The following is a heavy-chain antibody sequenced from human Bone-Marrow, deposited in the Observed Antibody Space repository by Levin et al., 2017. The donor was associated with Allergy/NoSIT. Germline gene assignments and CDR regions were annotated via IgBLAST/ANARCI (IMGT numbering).Heavy chain of an antibody. CDR1: EFTFSRYW. Sequence: QSGGSLRLSCAASEFTFSRYWMSWVRQAPGKGLEWVANIKQDGSEKYYVDSVEGRFTISRDNAKNSLYLQMNSLRAEDTAVYYCARERLRFLEWLSFDAFDIWGQGTMLTVSS. V-gene: IGHV3-7*01. J-gene: IGHJ3*02. CDR3: ARERLRFLEWLSFDAFDI. D-gene: IGHD3-3*01. CDR2: IKQDGSEK.